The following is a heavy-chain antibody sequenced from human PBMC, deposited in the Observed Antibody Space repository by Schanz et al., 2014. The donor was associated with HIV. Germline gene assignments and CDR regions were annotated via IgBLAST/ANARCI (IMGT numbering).Heavy chain of an antibody. D-gene: IGHD3-16*01. Sequence: VQLVESGGGLVQPGGSLRLSCAASGFTFDSYGIHWVRQAPGKGLEWVAVISYDGTNKKFADSVKGRFTISRDNSKKMLFLQMNRLRAEDTAVYYCAIRTPMISFGAFDIWGRGTMVTVSS. CDR3: AIRTPMISFGAFDI. J-gene: IGHJ3*02. CDR1: GFTFDSYG. CDR2: ISYDGTNK. V-gene: IGHV3-30*03.